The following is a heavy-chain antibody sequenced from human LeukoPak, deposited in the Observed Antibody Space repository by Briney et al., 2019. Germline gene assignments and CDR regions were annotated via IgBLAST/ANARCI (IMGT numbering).Heavy chain of an antibody. D-gene: IGHD6-19*01. CDR3: ASLPVAGTPFDY. Sequence: SETLSLTCTVSGGSISSYYWSWIRQPPGKGLEWIGYIYYSGSTNYNPSLKSRVTISVDTSKNQFSLKLSSVTAADTAVYYCASLPVAGTPFDYWGQGTLVTVSS. V-gene: IGHV4-59*01. J-gene: IGHJ4*02. CDR1: GGSISSYY. CDR2: IYYSGST.